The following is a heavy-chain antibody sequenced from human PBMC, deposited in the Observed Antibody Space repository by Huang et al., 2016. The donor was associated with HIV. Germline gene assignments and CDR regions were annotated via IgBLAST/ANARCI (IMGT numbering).Heavy chain of an antibody. D-gene: IGHD3-3*01. CDR1: GASFTGTY. J-gene: IGHJ6*02. CDR2: INDRGAN. CDR3: ARQWVLLDYLMGMDV. Sequence: QVHLQQWGAGLLKPSETLTLTCAVSGASFTGTYWTWIRQTAGKGLEWIGEINDRGANMTDPSRESRVTSSIDRAKKEFSLRLSSMTAADTAVYYCARQWVLLDYLMGMDVWGQGTTVIVSS. V-gene: IGHV4-34*01.